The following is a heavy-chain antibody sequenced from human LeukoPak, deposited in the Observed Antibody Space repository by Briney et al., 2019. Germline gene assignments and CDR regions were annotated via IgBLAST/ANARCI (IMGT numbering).Heavy chain of an antibody. CDR1: GYTFTGYY. CDR2: INPNSGGT. Sequence: ASVKVSCKASGYTFTGYYMHWVRQAPGQGLEWMGWINPNSGGTNYAQKFQGRVTMTRDTSISTAYMELSRLRSDDTAVYYCATPLGYCSGGGCSDYWGQGTLVTVSS. J-gene: IGHJ4*02. V-gene: IGHV1-2*02. D-gene: IGHD2-15*01. CDR3: ATPLGYCSGGGCSDY.